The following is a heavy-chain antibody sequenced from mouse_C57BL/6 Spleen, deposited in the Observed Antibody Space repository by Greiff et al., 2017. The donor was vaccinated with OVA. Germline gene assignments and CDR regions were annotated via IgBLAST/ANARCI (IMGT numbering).Heavy chain of an antibody. CDR1: GFTFTDYY. CDR3: ARYFYYGSSYFDY. V-gene: IGHV7-3*01. J-gene: IGHJ2*01. Sequence: EVKLQESGGGLVQPGGSLSLSCAASGFTFTDYYMSWVRQPPGKALEWLGFIRNKANGYTTEYSASVKGRFTISRDNSQSILYLQMNALRAEDSATYYCARYFYYGSSYFDYWGQGTTLTVSS. CDR2: IRNKANGYTT. D-gene: IGHD1-1*01.